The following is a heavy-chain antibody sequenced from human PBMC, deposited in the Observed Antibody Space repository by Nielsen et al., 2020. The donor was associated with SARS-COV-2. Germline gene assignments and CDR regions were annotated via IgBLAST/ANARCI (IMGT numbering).Heavy chain of an antibody. V-gene: IGHV1-3*01. CDR1: GYTSTNFH. Sequence: ASVKVSCKASGYTSTNFHIHWVRQAPGQSLEWMGWIQVGSGNTKYSPKFQGRVTFTSDTSATTALMELSSLKSEDTAVYFCVIVTAALVFDPWGQGSLVTVSS. J-gene: IGHJ5*02. CDR3: VIVTAALVFDP. CDR2: IQVGSGNT. D-gene: IGHD3-16*02.